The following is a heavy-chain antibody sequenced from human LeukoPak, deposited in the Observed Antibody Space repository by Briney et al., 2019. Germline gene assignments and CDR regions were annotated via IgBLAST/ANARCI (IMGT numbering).Heavy chain of an antibody. V-gene: IGHV3-7*04. D-gene: IGHD3-10*01. J-gene: IGHJ4*02. CDR2: INQDGSEK. CDR1: GLTFSSHW. Sequence: GGSLRLSCAASGLTFSSHWMSWVRQAPGKGLEWVANINQDGSEKYFVDSVKGRFTISRDNAKNSLYLQMSSLRAEDTAVYYCARAVYGYFDFWGQGTLLTVSS. CDR3: ARAVYGYFDF.